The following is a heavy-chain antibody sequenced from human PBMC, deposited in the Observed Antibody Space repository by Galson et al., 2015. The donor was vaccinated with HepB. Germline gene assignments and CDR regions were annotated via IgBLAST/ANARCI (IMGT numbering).Heavy chain of an antibody. Sequence: SLRLSCATSGFTLSDYPMHWIRQAPGKGLEWASSISSSGRYTVFAESVKGRFTVSRDTAKNSLYLQMNSLRAEDTAIYYCARAWLNNDYLGSFDYWGQGIQVTVSS. CDR3: ARAWLNNDYLGSFDY. CDR2: ISSSGRYT. J-gene: IGHJ4*02. CDR1: GFTLSDYP. D-gene: IGHD3-9*01. V-gene: IGHV3-11*05.